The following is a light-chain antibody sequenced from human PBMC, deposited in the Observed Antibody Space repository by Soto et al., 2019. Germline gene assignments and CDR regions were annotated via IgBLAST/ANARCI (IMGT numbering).Light chain of an antibody. Sequence: QSALTQPASVSGSPGQSITISCTGTSTDVGGYKYVSWYQQHPGTAPKLMIFEVNGRPSGVSDRFSGSKSGNTASLTISGLQPEDEADYYCSSYTSSSTLVFGGGTKVTVL. CDR2: EVN. CDR3: SSYTSSSTLV. CDR1: STDVGGYKY. J-gene: IGLJ2*01. V-gene: IGLV2-14*01.